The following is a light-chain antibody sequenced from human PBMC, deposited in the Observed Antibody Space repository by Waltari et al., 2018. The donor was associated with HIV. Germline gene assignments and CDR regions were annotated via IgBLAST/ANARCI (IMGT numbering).Light chain of an antibody. Sequence: DIQMTQSPSSLSASKGDRVTITCRASQNINHYLNWYQHEPGKPPKLLIYAASTLQSGVPSRFSASGFGTDFTLTISNLQPEDFATYYCQQSSDLPSTFGPGTKVDIK. CDR3: QQSSDLPST. V-gene: IGKV1-39*01. CDR1: QNINHY. J-gene: IGKJ3*01. CDR2: AAS.